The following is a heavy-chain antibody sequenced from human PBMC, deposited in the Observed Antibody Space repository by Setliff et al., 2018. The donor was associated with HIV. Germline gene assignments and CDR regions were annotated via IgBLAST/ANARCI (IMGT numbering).Heavy chain of an antibody. CDR3: ARDHRPNYYDNSGSPGY. D-gene: IGHD3-22*01. Sequence: GASVKVSCKSPGYTFTSYTMHWVRQAPGQRLEWMGRINAGNGNTKYSQKFQGRVTITRDTSATTAYMELSSLRSEDTAVYYCARDHRPNYYDNSGSPGYWGQGTLVTVSS. J-gene: IGHJ4*02. CDR2: INAGNGNT. CDR1: GYTFTSYT. V-gene: IGHV1-3*01.